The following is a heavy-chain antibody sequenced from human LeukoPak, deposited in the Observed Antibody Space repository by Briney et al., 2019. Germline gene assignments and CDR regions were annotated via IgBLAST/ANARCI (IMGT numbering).Heavy chain of an antibody. J-gene: IGHJ4*02. Sequence: GGSLRLSCAASGFTFSSYWMSWVRQAPGKGLEWVANIKQDGSEKYYVDSVKGRFTISRDNAKNSLHLQMNSLRAEDTAVYYCARLIIHDYGDYADYWGQGTLVTVSS. D-gene: IGHD4-17*01. CDR2: IKQDGSEK. CDR3: ARLIIHDYGDYADY. V-gene: IGHV3-7*01. CDR1: GFTFSSYW.